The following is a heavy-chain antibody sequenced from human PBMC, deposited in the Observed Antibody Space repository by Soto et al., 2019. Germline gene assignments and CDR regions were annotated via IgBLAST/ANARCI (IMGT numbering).Heavy chain of an antibody. V-gene: IGHV3-15*07. D-gene: IGHD3-10*01. J-gene: IGHJ4*01. CDR3: TGLWFGEIYNY. CDR2: SKNKNDGGTT. Sequence: DVELVESGGGLVKPGGSLTLSCAASGFSFKNAWMNWVRQAPGKGLEWVGRSKNKNDGGTTDYAALVKGRFTISRDAAENALYLHRHGLKTEDTGVYFCTGLWFGEIYNYWGQGSLVTVSS. CDR1: GFSFKNAW.